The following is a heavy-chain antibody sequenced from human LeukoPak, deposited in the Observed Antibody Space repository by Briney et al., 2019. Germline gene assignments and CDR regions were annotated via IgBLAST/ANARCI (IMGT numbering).Heavy chain of an antibody. CDR1: GYTFTSYA. J-gene: IGHJ4*02. D-gene: IGHD4-17*01. V-gene: IGHV1-3*01. CDR3: GRSDYGDYGITY. CDR2: INAGNGNT. Sequence: ASVKVSCKASGYTFTSYAMYWVRQAPGQRLEWMRWINAGNGNTKYSQKFQGRVTITRDTSASTVYMELTSLRSEDTAVYYCGRSDYGDYGITYWGQGTLVTVSS.